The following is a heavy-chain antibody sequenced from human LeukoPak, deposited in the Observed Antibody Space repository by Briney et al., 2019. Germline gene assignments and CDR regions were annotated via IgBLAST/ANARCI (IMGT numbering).Heavy chain of an antibody. CDR2: IWYDGSNK. J-gene: IGHJ4*02. Sequence: GGSLRLSCAASGFTFSSYTMSWVRQAPGKGLEWVAVIWYDGSNKYYADSVKGRFTISRDNSKNTLYLQMNSLRAEDTAVYYCARDNYDSSGYYYGNFDYWGQGTLVTVSS. CDR3: ARDNYDSSGYYYGNFDY. CDR1: GFTFSSYT. V-gene: IGHV3-33*08. D-gene: IGHD3-22*01.